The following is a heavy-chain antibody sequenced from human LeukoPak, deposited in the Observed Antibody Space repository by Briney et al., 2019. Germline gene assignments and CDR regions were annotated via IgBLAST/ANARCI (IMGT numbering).Heavy chain of an antibody. V-gene: IGHV3-23*01. D-gene: IGHD3-10*01. CDR1: GFTFSSYA. CDR3: AKSHYYGSGGDAFDI. J-gene: IGHJ3*02. Sequence: PGGSLRLSCAASGFTFSSYAMSWVRQAPGKGLEWVSAISGSGGSTYYADSVKGRFTISRDSSKNTLYLQMNSLRAEDTAVYYCAKSHYYGSGGDAFDIWGQGTMVTVSS. CDR2: ISGSGGST.